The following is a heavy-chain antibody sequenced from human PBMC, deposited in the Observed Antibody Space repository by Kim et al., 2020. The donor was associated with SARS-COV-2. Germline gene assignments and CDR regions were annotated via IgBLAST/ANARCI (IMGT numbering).Heavy chain of an antibody. CDR3: VTDFWSGYDC. D-gene: IGHD3-3*01. CDR2: ISGSGDLT. V-gene: IGHV3-23*01. J-gene: IGHJ4*02. Sequence: GGSLRLSCAGSGFPFSIYAIAWVRQAPGKGLEWVSVISGSGDLTYYADSVKGRFTISRDNSENTLFLQMHSLKVDDTAVYYCVTDFWSGYDCWGQGTLVTVSS. CDR1: GFPFSIYA.